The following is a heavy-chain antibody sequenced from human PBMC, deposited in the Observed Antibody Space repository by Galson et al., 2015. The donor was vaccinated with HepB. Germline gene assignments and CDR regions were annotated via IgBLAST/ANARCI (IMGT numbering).Heavy chain of an antibody. CDR3: ARDTGFGEFGFDP. CDR1: GFTFSDHW. V-gene: IGHV3-74*01. J-gene: IGHJ5*02. CDR2: LNSDGSNT. Sequence: SLRLSCATSGFTFSDHWMHWVRQVPGKGLVWVSRLNSDGSNTHYADSVKGRFTISRDNAKNSLYLQMNSLRAEDTAVYYCARDTGFGEFGFDPWGQGTLVTVSS. D-gene: IGHD3-10*01.